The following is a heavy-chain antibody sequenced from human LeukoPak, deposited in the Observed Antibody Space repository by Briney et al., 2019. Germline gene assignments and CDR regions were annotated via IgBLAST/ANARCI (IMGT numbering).Heavy chain of an antibody. J-gene: IGHJ4*02. D-gene: IGHD1-1*01. CDR2: IGYTGDT. Sequence: SETLSLTCSVSGGSISSGAYYWSWVRQLPEKGLDWIGYIGYTGDTYYNPSLRSRATISKDTSKTQFSLRLNSLTAADTAVYYCARVAAATTNPRFDFWGQGTLVTVSS. CDR3: ARVAAATTNPRFDF. CDR1: GGSISSGAYY. V-gene: IGHV4-31*03.